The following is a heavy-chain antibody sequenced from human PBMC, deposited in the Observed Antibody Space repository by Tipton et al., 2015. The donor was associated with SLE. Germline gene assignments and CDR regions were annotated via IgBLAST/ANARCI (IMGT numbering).Heavy chain of an antibody. CDR1: GYMFRRYG. V-gene: IGHV1-8*01. CDR3: ARVDMGNDY. D-gene: IGHD2-15*01. Sequence: QSGAEVKKPGASVKVSCKASGYMFRRYGISWVRQAPGQGLEWMGWMNPNSGDTGYAQKFQGRLSMTWNTSISTAYMKLSSLRSEDTAVYYCARVDMGNDYWGQGTPVTVSS. J-gene: IGHJ4*02. CDR2: MNPNSGDT.